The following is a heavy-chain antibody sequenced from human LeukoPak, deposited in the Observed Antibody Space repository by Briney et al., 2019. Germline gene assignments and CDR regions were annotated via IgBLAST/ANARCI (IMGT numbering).Heavy chain of an antibody. CDR2: ISNGGSTI. Sequence: GGSLRLSCTASGFTFSDYYMSWIRQAPGKGLEWLSHISNGGSTIDYADSVKGRFTISRDNAKHSLYLQVNSLRAEDTAVYYCARVWLVTSFDLWGQGTLVTVSS. D-gene: IGHD5-18*01. J-gene: IGHJ4*02. V-gene: IGHV3-11*01. CDR3: ARVWLVTSFDL. CDR1: GFTFSDYY.